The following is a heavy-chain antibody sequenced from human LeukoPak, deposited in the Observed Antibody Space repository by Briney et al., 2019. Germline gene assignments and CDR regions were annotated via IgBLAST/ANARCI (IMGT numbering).Heavy chain of an antibody. V-gene: IGHV3-11*01. CDR3: ARDRGYDWPYGAFDI. Sequence: GGSLRLSCAASGFTFSDYYMSWIRQAPGKGLEWVSYISSSGSTIYYADSVKGRFTISRDDAKNSLYLQMNSLRAEDTAVYYCARDRGYDWPYGAFDIWGQGTMVTVSS. D-gene: IGHD5-12*01. CDR1: GFTFSDYY. J-gene: IGHJ3*02. CDR2: ISSSGSTI.